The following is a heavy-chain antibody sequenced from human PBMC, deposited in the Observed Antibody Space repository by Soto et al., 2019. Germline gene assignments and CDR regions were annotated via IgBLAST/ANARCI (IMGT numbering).Heavy chain of an antibody. V-gene: IGHV3-30*03. CDR1: GFTFSSYG. J-gene: IGHJ4*02. CDR3: PVATIRWFDY. D-gene: IGHD5-12*01. Sequence: QVQLVESGGGVVQPGRSLRLSCAASGFTFSSYGMHWVRQAPGKGLEWVAVISYDGSNKYYADSVKGRFTISRDNSKNTLYLQMNSLRAEDTAVYYCPVATIRWFDYWGQGTLVTVSS. CDR2: ISYDGSNK.